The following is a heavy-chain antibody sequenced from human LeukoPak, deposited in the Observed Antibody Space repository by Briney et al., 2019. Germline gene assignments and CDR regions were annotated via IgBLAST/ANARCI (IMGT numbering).Heavy chain of an antibody. Sequence: ASVKVSCKASGYTFTSSALNWVRQAPGQGLEWMGWINTNTGNPTYAQGFTGRFVFSLDASVSTAYLHISSLEAEDTAIYYCATDLKKGDSGCFDYWGQGTLVTVSS. CDR3: ATDLKKGDSGCFDY. CDR2: INTNTGNP. V-gene: IGHV7-4-1*02. D-gene: IGHD6-19*01. CDR1: GYTFTSSA. J-gene: IGHJ4*02.